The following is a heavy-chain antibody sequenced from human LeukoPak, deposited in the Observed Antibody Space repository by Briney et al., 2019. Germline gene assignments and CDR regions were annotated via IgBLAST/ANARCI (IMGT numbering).Heavy chain of an antibody. J-gene: IGHJ4*02. D-gene: IGHD6-19*01. CDR2: IYHSGST. CDR1: GGSISSGGYY. V-gene: IGHV4-30-2*01. Sequence: SETLSLTCTVSGGSISSGGYYWSWIRQPPGEGLEWIGYIYHSGSTYYNPSLKSRVTISVDTSKNQFSLKLTSVTAADTAVYYCARITDLSVATDYWGQGTLVTVSS. CDR3: ARITDLSVATDY.